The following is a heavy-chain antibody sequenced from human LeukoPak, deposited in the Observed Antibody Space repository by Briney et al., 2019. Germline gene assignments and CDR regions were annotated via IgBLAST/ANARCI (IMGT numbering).Heavy chain of an antibody. D-gene: IGHD6-19*01. CDR2: INPNSGGT. CDR1: GYTFTGYY. J-gene: IGHJ4*02. V-gene: IGHV1-2*02. CDR3: ARGGYSSGWSLDY. Sequence: ASVKVSCKASGYTFTGYYMHWVRQAPGQGLEWMGWINPNSGGTNYAQKFQGRVTMTRDTSISTAYMELSRLKSDDTAVYYCARGGYSSGWSLDYWGQGTLVTVSS.